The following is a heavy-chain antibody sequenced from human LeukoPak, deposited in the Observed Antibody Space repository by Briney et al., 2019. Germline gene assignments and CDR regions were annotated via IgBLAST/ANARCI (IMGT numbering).Heavy chain of an antibody. J-gene: IGHJ4*02. CDR2: IRSKANSYAT. CDR3: TTRVSGSFHNFDY. V-gene: IGHV3-73*01. CDR1: GFTFSGSA. D-gene: IGHD1-26*01. Sequence: GGSLRLSCAASGFTFSGSAMHWVRQASGKGLEWVGRIRSKANSYATAYAASVKGRFTISRDDSKNTAYLQMNSLKTEDTAVYYCTTRVSGSFHNFDYWGQGTLVTVSS.